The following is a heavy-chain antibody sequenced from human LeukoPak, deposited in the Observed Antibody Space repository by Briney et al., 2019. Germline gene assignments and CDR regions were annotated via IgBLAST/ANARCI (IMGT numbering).Heavy chain of an antibody. CDR2: IHYDGRT. V-gene: IGHV4-59*11. D-gene: IGHD3-22*01. Sequence: SETLSLTCTVSGGSTSGRYWTWIRQPPGKGLEWIGYIHYDGRTNYNPSFKSRVIISLDTSNNQFSLNLKSVTAADTAAYYCAGLVNYGYSDYWGQATLVTVSS. CDR1: GGSTSGRY. J-gene: IGHJ4*02. CDR3: AGLVNYGYSDY.